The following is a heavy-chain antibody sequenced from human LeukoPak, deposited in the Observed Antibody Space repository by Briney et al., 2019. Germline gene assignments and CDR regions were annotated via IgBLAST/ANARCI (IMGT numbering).Heavy chain of an antibody. CDR3: ARQLDTYYYDSSGYYYRGAFDI. Sequence: SETLPTPCTLSGGSISSYYGIWIRPPPGKALEWNGYNYYSGSTNHNPSLKCRVTISVDTSKNQFSLKLSSVSAADTAVYYCARQLDTYYYDSSGYYYRGAFDIWGQGTMVTVSS. V-gene: IGHV4-59*08. CDR1: GGSISSYY. D-gene: IGHD3-22*01. CDR2: NYYSGST. J-gene: IGHJ3*02.